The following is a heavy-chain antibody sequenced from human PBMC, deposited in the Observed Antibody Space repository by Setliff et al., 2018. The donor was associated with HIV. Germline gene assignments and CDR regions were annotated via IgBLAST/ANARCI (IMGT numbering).Heavy chain of an antibody. CDR2: IHYNGRT. D-gene: IGHD1-26*01. J-gene: IGHJ5*02. V-gene: IGHV4-39*02. CDR3: ARYRSKLDWFAP. CDR1: GDSITNDDYY. Sequence: PSETLSLTCTVSGDSITNDDYYWGWIRQPPGKGLEWIAIIHYNGRTYCDPSLKSRVSISVDSSQTHFSLRLRSVTASDSAVYYCARYRSKLDWFAPWGQGALVTVSS.